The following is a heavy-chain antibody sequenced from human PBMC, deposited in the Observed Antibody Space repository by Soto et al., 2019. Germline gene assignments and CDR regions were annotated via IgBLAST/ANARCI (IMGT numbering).Heavy chain of an antibody. CDR1: GFTFSDYP. D-gene: IGHD1-26*01. CDR3: ARDFIVGAPHYFDY. V-gene: IGHV3-30*04. J-gene: IGHJ4*02. Sequence: QVQLVESGGGVVQPGRSLSLSCAASGFTFSDYPMHWVRQAPGKGLEWVAVISYDGRVKYYVDSVKGRFTISRDDSKNPVYRHMNSLRVYDTAVYYCARDFIVGAPHYFDYWGQETMVTVSS. CDR2: ISYDGRVK.